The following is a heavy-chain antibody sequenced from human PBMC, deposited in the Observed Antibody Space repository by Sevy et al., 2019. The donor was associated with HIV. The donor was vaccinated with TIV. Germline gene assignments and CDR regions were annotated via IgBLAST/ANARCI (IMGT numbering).Heavy chain of an antibody. CDR2: ICQSGNT. J-gene: IGHJ3*02. Sequence: SETLSLTCAVSAYSVSSAYSWGLIRQPPGKGLEWIGNICQSGNTYYNPSLKSRVTISVDTSNNQFSLRLTLVTAADTAGDDGASFGRLVIISGEVFEIWGQGTMVTVSS. CDR3: ASFGRLVIISGEVFEI. D-gene: IGHD3-9*01. V-gene: IGHV4-38-2*01. CDR1: AYSVSSAYS.